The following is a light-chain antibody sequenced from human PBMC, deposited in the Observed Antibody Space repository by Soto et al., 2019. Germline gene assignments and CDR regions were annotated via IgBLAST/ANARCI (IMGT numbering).Light chain of an antibody. CDR3: QHYDTLLWT. CDR2: GAS. CDR1: QSVSSSF. V-gene: IGKV3-20*01. Sequence: EIMLTQSPGTLSLSPGERATLSCRASQSVSSSFLAWYQQKPGQAPRLLIYGASIRATGIPDRFSGSGSGTDFTLTIRRLEPEDFAMYLCQHYDTLLWTFGQGTKVEIK. J-gene: IGKJ1*01.